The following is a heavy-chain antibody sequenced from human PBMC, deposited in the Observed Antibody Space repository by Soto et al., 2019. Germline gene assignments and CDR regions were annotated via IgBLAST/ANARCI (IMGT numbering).Heavy chain of an antibody. V-gene: IGHV1-69*14. D-gene: IGHD5-12*01. CDR2: IVPTVDTS. CDR3: VRVVAIPGYPDN. Sequence: QVQLVQSGAEVRQPASSVKVSCKTSGATFSSYAITWVRQAPGQGLEWMGGIVPTVDTSTYAQKFQGRVTITADKFTNTVYRELISLRSDDTAVYYCVRVVAIPGYPDNWGQGTLVTVSS. CDR1: GATFSSYA. J-gene: IGHJ4*02.